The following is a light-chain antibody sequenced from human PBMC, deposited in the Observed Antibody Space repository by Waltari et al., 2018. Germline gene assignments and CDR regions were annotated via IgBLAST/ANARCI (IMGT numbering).Light chain of an antibody. V-gene: IGKV3-11*01. CDR1: QSVSSY. CDR3: QQRSNWPT. CDR2: DAS. Sequence: EIVLTQSRATLSLSPGERATLSCRASQSVSSYLAWYQQKPGQAPRLLIYDASNRATGIPARFSGSGSGTDLTLTISSLEPEDFAVYYCQQRSNWPTFGGGTKVEIK. J-gene: IGKJ4*01.